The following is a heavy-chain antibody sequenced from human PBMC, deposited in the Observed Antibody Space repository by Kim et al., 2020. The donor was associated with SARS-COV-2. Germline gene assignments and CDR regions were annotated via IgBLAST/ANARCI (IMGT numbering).Heavy chain of an antibody. CDR2: INHSGST. CDR3: ARLNYYEYFWGSYRYSHFDY. CDR1: GGSFSGYY. V-gene: IGHV4-34*01. D-gene: IGHD3-16*02. Sequence: SETLSLTCAVYGGSFSGYYWSWIRQPPGKGLEWIGEINHSGSTNYNPSLKSRVTISVDTSKNQFSLKLSSVTAADTAVYYCARLNYYEYFWGSYRYSHFDYWGQGTLVTVSS. J-gene: IGHJ4*02.